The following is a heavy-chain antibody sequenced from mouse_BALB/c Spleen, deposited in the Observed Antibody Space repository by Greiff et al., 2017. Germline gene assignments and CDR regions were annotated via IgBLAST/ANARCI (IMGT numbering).Heavy chain of an antibody. Sequence: EVQLQQSGPELVKPGASVKISCKASGYTFTDYNMHWVKQSHGKSLEWIGYIYPYNGGTGYNQKFKSKATLTVDNSSSTAYMELRSLTSEDSAVYYCARDEWYGYYAMDYWGQGTSVTVSS. CDR1: GYTFTDYN. CDR3: ARDEWYGYYAMDY. V-gene: IGHV1S29*02. D-gene: IGHD1-3*01. J-gene: IGHJ4*01. CDR2: IYPYNGGT.